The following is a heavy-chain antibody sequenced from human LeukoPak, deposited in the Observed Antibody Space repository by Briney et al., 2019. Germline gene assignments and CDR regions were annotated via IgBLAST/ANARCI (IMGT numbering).Heavy chain of an antibody. J-gene: IGHJ4*02. CDR2: ISWDGGST. Sequence: GGSLRLSCAASGFTFDDYTMHSVRQAPGKGLEWVSLISWDGGSTYYAESVKGRFTISRDNSKNSLYLQMNSLRTEDTALYYCASVGGAADYWGQGTLVTVSS. CDR1: GFTFDDYT. CDR3: ASVGGAADY. D-gene: IGHD3-16*01. V-gene: IGHV3-43*01.